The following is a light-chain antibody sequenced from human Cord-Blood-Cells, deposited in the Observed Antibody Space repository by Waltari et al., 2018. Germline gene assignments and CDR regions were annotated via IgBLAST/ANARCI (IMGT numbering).Light chain of an antibody. J-gene: IGKJ4*01. CDR2: DAS. CDR1: QGISSA. V-gene: IGKV1-13*02. CDR3: QQGNSYPLT. Sequence: AIHLTQSPPSLSASVGDRVTITCRASQGISSALAWYPQKPGKAPKLLIYDASSVESGVPSRFSGSGSGTDFTLTISSLQPEDFATYYCQQGNSYPLTFGGGTEVEIK.